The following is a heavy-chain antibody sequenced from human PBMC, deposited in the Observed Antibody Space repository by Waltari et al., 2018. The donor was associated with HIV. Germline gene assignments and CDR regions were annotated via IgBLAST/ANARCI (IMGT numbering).Heavy chain of an antibody. CDR2: ISSSGSTI. Sequence: EVQVVESGGGLVTRGGSLRISCAASGFNSSTYEMNWVRRAPGKGLECVSYISSSGSTIYYADSVKGRFTISRDNAKNSLYMQMNSLRSEDTAVYFCARDGSSYYGLDYWGRGTLVTVSS. J-gene: IGHJ4*02. CDR3: ARDGSSYYGLDY. V-gene: IGHV3-48*03. CDR1: GFNSSTYE. D-gene: IGHD1-26*01.